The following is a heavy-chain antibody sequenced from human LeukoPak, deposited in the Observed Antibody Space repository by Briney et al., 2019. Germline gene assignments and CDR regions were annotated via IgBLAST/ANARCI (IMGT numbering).Heavy chain of an antibody. CDR3: ARSASSTSRSAFDI. CDR1: GGSISSNY. J-gene: IGHJ3*02. V-gene: IGHV4-59*13. Sequence: PSETLSLTCAISGGSISSNYWSWIRQPPGKGLEWIGYFYYSGNTNYNPYLKSRATIPVEMSKNKISLTLKSVTAADTAVFYCARSASSTSRSAFDIWGQGTRVTASS. CDR2: FYYSGNT.